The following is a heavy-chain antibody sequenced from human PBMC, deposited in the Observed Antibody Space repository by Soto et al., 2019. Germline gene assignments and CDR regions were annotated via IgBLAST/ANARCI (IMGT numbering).Heavy chain of an antibody. J-gene: IGHJ6*02. CDR1: GFTFSSYA. D-gene: IGHD2-15*01. CDR2: ISGSGGST. Sequence: EVQLLESGGGLVQPGGSLRLSCAASGFTFSSYAMSWVRQAPGKGLEWVSAISGSGGSTYYADSVKGRFTISRDNSKNTLYLQMNSLRAEDTAVYYCAKGVRYCSGGSCYFYYYYYGMDVWGQGTTVTVSS. V-gene: IGHV3-23*01. CDR3: AKGVRYCSGGSCYFYYYYYGMDV.